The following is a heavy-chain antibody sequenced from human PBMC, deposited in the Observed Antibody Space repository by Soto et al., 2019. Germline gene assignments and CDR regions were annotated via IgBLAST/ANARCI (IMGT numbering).Heavy chain of an antibody. J-gene: IGHJ3*02. D-gene: IGHD3-22*01. V-gene: IGHV3-7*01. CDR1: GFTFSSYW. CDR3: STTFFSLDGGYYHDAFDI. Sequence: GGSLRLSCAASGFTFSSYWMSWVRQAPGKGLEWVANIKQDGSEKYYVDSVKGRFTISRDNAKNSLYLQMNSLRAEDTAVYFCSTTFFSLDGGYYHDAFDIWGQGTMVTVSS. CDR2: IKQDGSEK.